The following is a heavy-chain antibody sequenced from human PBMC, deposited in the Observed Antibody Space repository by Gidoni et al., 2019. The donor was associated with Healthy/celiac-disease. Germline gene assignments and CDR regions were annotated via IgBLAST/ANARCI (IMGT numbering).Heavy chain of an antibody. J-gene: IGHJ4*02. CDR3: AREHYDMLTGQGPDY. V-gene: IGHV3-33*01. CDR1: GFPFSSYG. Sequence: QVPLVESGGGVVQTGRSLRRCCAASGFPFSSYGMHWVRQAPGKGLAWVAVIWDDGSNKYYADSVKGRFTISRDNSKNTLYLQMNSLRAEDTAVYYCAREHYDMLTGQGPDYWGQGTLVTVSS. D-gene: IGHD3-9*01. CDR2: IWDDGSNK.